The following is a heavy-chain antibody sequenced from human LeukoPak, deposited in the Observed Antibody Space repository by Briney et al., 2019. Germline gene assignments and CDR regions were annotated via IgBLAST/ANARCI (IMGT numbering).Heavy chain of an antibody. D-gene: IGHD2-21*01. CDR3: AXDSPQPXXTQHXXVXXXNVD. CDR1: GFTFSSYW. CDR2: INTDGSST. Sequence: GGSLRLSCAASGFTFSSYWMHWVRQAPGKGLVWVSCINTDGSSTSYADSVKGRFTISRDNAKNTLYLQMNSLRAEDTAVYYCAXDSPQPXXTQHXXVXXXNVD. V-gene: IGHV3-74*01. J-gene: IGHJ4*01.